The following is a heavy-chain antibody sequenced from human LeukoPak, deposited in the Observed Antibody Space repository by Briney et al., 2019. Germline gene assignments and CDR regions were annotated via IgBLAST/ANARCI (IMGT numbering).Heavy chain of an antibody. CDR3: ARGGTYCSSTSCSFFDY. V-gene: IGHV1-8*01. CDR1: EYTFTSYD. D-gene: IGHD2-2*01. Sequence: ASVTVSCKASEYTFTSYDINWVRQATGQGLEWMGWMNPNSGNTGYAQKFQGRVTMTRNTSISTAYMELSSLRSEDTAVYYCARGGTYCSSTSCSFFDYWGQGTLVTVSS. CDR2: MNPNSGNT. J-gene: IGHJ4*02.